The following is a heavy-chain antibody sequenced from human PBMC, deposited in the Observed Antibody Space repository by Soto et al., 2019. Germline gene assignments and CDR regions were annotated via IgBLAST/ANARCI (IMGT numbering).Heavy chain of an antibody. D-gene: IGHD3-22*01. J-gene: IGHJ3*02. CDR2: IYYSGST. V-gene: IGHV4-59*08. Sequence: SETLSLTCTVSGGSISSYYWSWIRQPXGKGLEWXGYIYYSGSTNYNPSLKSRVTISVXXSKNQFSLXLSSVTAADTAVYYCARVSVFDYDSVYAFDIWGQGTMVTVSS. CDR1: GGSISSYY. CDR3: ARVSVFDYDSVYAFDI.